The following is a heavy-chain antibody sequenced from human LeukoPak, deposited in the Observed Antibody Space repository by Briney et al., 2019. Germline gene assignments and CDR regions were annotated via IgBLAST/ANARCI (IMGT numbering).Heavy chain of an antibody. Sequence: SETLSLTCTVSGVSISSSSYYWGWIRQPPGKGLEWIGSIYYSGSTYYNPSLKSRVTISVDTSKNQFSLKLSSVTAADTAVYYCARAQRLLWFGESPDYWGQGTLVTVSS. J-gene: IGHJ4*02. D-gene: IGHD3-10*01. CDR2: IYYSGST. V-gene: IGHV4-39*07. CDR3: ARAQRLLWFGESPDY. CDR1: GVSISSSSYY.